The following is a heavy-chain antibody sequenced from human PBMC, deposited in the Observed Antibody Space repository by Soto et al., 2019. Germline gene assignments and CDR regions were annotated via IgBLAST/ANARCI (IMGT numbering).Heavy chain of an antibody. V-gene: IGHV1-18*01. Sequence: GASVKVSCKTSVYTFSNYGITWVRQAPGQPLEWLGWISLYSDGTNYAQKFQGRVSMTKDTSTTTAYMELRSLRSDDTAVYYCARVVPGAEAWFGPWGQGTLVTVSS. CDR2: ISLYSDGT. CDR3: ARVVPGAEAWFGP. D-gene: IGHD2-2*01. CDR1: VYTFSNYG. J-gene: IGHJ5*02.